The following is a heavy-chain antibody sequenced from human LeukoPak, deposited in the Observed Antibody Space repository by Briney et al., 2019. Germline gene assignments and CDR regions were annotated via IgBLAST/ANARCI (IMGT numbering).Heavy chain of an antibody. Sequence: GGSLRLSCAASGFTVSSSYMSWVRQAPGRGLVWGLVIYSGGSTYYAASVKGRFTISRDNSKNTLYLQMNRLRAEDTAVYYCARCGGSGSYFLDYWGQGTLVTVSS. CDR3: ARCGGSGSYFLDY. J-gene: IGHJ4*02. V-gene: IGHV3-53*01. D-gene: IGHD1-26*01. CDR2: IYSGGST. CDR1: GFTVSSSY.